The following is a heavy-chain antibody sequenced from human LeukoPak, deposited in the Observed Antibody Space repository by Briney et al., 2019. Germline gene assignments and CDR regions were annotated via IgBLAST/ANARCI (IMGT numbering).Heavy chain of an antibody. V-gene: IGHV4-59*08. D-gene: IGHD1-1*01. J-gene: IGHJ4*02. CDR3: ARAKPNWNPPDY. Sequence: SETLSLTCTVSGVSITSNFWSWLRQPPGKGLEWIGYIYNSGSTSYNPSLKSRATISEDTSRNQFSLKLNSVTAADTAVYYCARAKPNWNPPDYWGQGTLVTVSS. CDR1: GVSITSNF. CDR2: IYNSGST.